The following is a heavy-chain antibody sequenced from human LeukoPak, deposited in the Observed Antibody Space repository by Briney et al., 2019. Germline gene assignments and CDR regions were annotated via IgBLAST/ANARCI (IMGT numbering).Heavy chain of an antibody. CDR3: AKDKSDWPFLSGADY. J-gene: IGHJ4*02. V-gene: IGHV3-30*02. CDR2: IRYDGSNK. Sequence: PWGSLRLSCAASGFTFSSYGMRRVRQAPGKGLEWVAFIRYDGSNKYYADSVKGRFTISRDNSKNTLYLQMNSLRAEDTAVYYCAKDKSDWPFLSGADYWGQGTLVTVSS. CDR1: GFTFSSYG. D-gene: IGHD1-26*01.